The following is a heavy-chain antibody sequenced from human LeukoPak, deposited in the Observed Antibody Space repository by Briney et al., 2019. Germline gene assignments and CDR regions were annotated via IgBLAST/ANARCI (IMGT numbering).Heavy chain of an antibody. CDR2: INSDGSST. Sequence: GGYLRLSCAASGFTFSSYWMHWVRQAPGKGLVWVSRINSDGSSTSYADSVKGRFTISRDNAKNTLYPQMNSLRAEDTAVYYCARDDYDILTGYYEFYYYYYYMDVWGKGTTVTVSS. J-gene: IGHJ6*03. CDR3: ARDDYDILTGYYEFYYYYYYMDV. D-gene: IGHD3-9*01. V-gene: IGHV3-74*01. CDR1: GFTFSSYW.